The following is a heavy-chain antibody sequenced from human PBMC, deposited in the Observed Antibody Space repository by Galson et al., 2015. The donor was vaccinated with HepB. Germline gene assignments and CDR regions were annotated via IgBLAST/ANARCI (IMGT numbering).Heavy chain of an antibody. J-gene: IGHJ4*02. Sequence: SLRLSCATSGFIFSTHAMSWVRQAPGKGLEWVSIISSTGGGTVYADSVRGRFTISRDNSKGTLYLQMNSLRADDTAIYYCTKSGLSGPIPAAVDYWGQGTLVTVSS. CDR1: GFIFSTHA. D-gene: IGHD2-2*01. V-gene: IGHV3-23*01. CDR2: ISSTGGGT. CDR3: TKSGLSGPIPAAVDY.